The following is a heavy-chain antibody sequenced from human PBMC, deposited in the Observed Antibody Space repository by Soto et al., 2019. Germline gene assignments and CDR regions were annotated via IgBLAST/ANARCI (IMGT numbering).Heavy chain of an antibody. D-gene: IGHD3-10*01. CDR2: ISYDGSNK. J-gene: IGHJ6*03. V-gene: IGHV3-30*03. CDR1: GFTFSSYG. CDR3: AVTTGSGSYYNVKYYYYMDV. Sequence: GGSLRLSCAASGFTFSSYGMHWVRQAPGKGLEWVAVISYDGSNKYYADSVKGRFTISRDNSKNTLYLQMNSLRAEDTAVYYCAVTTGSGSYYNVKYYYYMDVWGKGTTVTVSS.